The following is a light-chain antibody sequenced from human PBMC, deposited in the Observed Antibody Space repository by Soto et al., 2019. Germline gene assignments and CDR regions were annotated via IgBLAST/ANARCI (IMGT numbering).Light chain of an antibody. CDR2: DDR. CDR1: NIGRKS. J-gene: IGLJ2*01. Sequence: ELTQPPSVSVAPGQTARISCGGTNIGRKSVHWYQQKPGQAPVVVVYDDRDRPSAIPERFSGSNSGNTAALTIGRVEAGDEADYYCQLWDSNSDHVVFGGGTKVTVL. V-gene: IGLV3-21*02. CDR3: QLWDSNSDHVV.